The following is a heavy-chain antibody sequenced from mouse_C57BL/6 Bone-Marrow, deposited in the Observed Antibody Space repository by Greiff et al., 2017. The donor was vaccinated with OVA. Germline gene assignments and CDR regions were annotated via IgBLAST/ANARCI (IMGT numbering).Heavy chain of an antibody. Sequence: QVQLQQPGAELVRPGTSVKLSCKASGYTFTSYWMHWVKQRPGQGLEWIGVIDTSDSYTNYNQKFKGKATLTVDTSSSTAYMQLSSLTSEDSAVYYCASWSFFDYWGQGTTLTVSS. CDR2: IDTSDSYT. J-gene: IGHJ2*01. CDR3: ASWSFFDY. CDR1: GYTFTSYW. V-gene: IGHV1-59*01.